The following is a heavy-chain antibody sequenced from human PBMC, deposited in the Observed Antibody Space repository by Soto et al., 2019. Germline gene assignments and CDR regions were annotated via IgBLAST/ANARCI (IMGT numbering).Heavy chain of an antibody. D-gene: IGHD7-27*01. CDR2: ISNNGVST. V-gene: IGHV3-64D*06. Sequence: GGSLRLSCSASGFTFNSYAMHWVRQAPGKGLEYVSAISNNGVSTYYADSVKGRFSISRDNSKNTLYLQMSSLRAEDTAVYYCVKVPTGDIYYYGMDVWGQGTTVTVSS. CDR3: VKVPTGDIYYYGMDV. J-gene: IGHJ6*02. CDR1: GFTFNSYA.